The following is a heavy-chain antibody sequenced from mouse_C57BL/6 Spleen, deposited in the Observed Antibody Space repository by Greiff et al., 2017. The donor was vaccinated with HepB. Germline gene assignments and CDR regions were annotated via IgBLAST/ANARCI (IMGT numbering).Heavy chain of an antibody. V-gene: IGHV5-9-1*02. Sequence: EVMLVESGEGLVKPGGSLKLSCAASGFTFSSYAMSWVRQTPEKRLEWVAYISSGGDYIYYADTVKGRFTISRDNARNTLYLQMSSLKSEDTAMYYCTRDAAYYYGSNYAMDYWGQGTSVTVSS. D-gene: IGHD1-1*01. J-gene: IGHJ4*01. CDR2: ISSGGDYI. CDR3: TRDAAYYYGSNYAMDY. CDR1: GFTFSSYA.